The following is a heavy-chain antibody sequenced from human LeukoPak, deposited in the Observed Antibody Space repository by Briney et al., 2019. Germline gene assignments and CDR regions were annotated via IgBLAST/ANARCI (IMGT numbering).Heavy chain of an antibody. CDR2: ISSSSSYI. V-gene: IGHV3-21*01. Sequence: PGGSLRLSCAASGFTFSSYSMNWVRQAPGKGLEWVSSISSSSSYIYYADSVKGRFTISRDNAKNSLYLQMNSLRAEDTAVYYCARGLPSGLWEPRRSFDYWGQGTLVTVSS. J-gene: IGHJ4*02. D-gene: IGHD1-26*01. CDR1: GFTFSSYS. CDR3: ARGLPSGLWEPRRSFDY.